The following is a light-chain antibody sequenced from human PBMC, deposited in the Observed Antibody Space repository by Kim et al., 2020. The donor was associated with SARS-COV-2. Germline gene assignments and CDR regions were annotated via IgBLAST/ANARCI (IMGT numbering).Light chain of an antibody. CDR2: EVN. Sequence: QSALTQPASVSGSPGQSITISCTGTSSDVAGYNYVSWYQQYPGRAPQLILFEVNNRPSGISTRFSGSKSAFTASLTISGLQAEDEAEYYCSSFSGKSTLVFGGGTKLTVL. CDR1: SSDVAGYNY. CDR3: SSFSGKSTLV. V-gene: IGLV2-14*01. J-gene: IGLJ2*01.